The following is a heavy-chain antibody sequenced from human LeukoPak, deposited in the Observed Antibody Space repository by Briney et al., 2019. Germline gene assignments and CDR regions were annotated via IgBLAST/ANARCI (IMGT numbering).Heavy chain of an antibody. CDR2: ISAYNGNT. CDR1: GYIFTSFG. D-gene: IGHD3-22*01. Sequence: GASVKVSCKASGYIFTSFGISWVRQAPGQGLEWMGWISAYNGNTNYAQKFQGRVTMTTDTSTSTAYMELRSLRSDDTAVYYCARGLFIDEYYYDSSGYAQNWFDPWGQGTLVTVSS. V-gene: IGHV1-18*01. J-gene: IGHJ5*02. CDR3: ARGLFIDEYYYDSSGYAQNWFDP.